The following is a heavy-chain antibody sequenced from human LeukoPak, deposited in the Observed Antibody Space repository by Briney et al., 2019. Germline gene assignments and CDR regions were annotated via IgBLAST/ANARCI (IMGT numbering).Heavy chain of an antibody. Sequence: ASVKVFCKASGYTFTSYDINWVRQATGQGLEWMGWMNPNSGNTGYAQKFQGRVTITRNTSTNTAYMELSSLRSEDTAVYYCARVPSGGDRFDPWGQGTLVTVSS. CDR2: MNPNSGNT. CDR1: GYTFTSYD. V-gene: IGHV1-8*03. J-gene: IGHJ5*02. D-gene: IGHD3-16*01. CDR3: ARVPSGGDRFDP.